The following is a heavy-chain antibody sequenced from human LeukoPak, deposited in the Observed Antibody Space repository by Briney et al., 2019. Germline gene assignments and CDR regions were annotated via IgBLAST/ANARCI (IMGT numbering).Heavy chain of an antibody. CDR2: IWYDGTRE. V-gene: IGHV3-33*01. Sequence: AGGSLRLSCAASGFTFSSYGFHWVRQAPGKGLEWVALIWYDGTRENYADSVKGRFTISRDNSKNTLYLQMNSLRAEDTAVYYCARDLSVGAVDTGGQGTLVTVSS. J-gene: IGHJ4*02. CDR3: ARDLSVGAVDT. D-gene: IGHD3-3*01. CDR1: GFTFSSYG.